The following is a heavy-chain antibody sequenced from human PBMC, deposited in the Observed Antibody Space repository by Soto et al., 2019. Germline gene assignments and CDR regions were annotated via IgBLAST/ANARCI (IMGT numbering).Heavy chain of an antibody. J-gene: IGHJ6*02. V-gene: IGHV3-74*01. CDR3: ARDGSLEWSDFYYGLDV. D-gene: IGHD3-3*01. CDR1: GFTLSNYL. Sequence: GGSLRLSCEASGFTLSNYLMHWIRQAPGKGLVWVSRIHSDGSITRYADSVKGRFTISRDNAKNTLYLQMNSLRAEDTAVYYCARDGSLEWSDFYYGLDVWGQGTTGTVSS. CDR2: IHSDGSIT.